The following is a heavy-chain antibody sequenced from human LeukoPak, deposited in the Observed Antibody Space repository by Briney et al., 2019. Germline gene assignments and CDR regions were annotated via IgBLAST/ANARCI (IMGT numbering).Heavy chain of an antibody. CDR3: ARGFIVVVPAAIPDAFDI. J-gene: IGHJ3*02. D-gene: IGHD2-2*01. CDR2: IYYSGST. CDR1: GGSISSYY. V-gene: IGHV4-59*01. Sequence: SETLSLTCTVSGGSISSYYWSWIRQPPGKGLEWIGYIYYSGSTNYTPSLKSRVTISVDTSKNQFSLKLSSVTAADTAVYYCARGFIVVVPAAIPDAFDIWGQGTMVTVSS.